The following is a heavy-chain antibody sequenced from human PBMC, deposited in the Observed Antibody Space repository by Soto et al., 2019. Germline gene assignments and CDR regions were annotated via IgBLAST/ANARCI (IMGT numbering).Heavy chain of an antibody. CDR1: GGSISDYY. CDR3: ARKSSIYSTWPLLDY. CDR2: IYYTGRT. V-gene: IGHV4-59*01. Sequence: SETLSLTCTVSGGSISDYYWSWIRQPPGKGLEWIAYIYYTGRTFYNPSLKGRVTISVDTSKNQFSLKLSSVTAADTAVYYCARKSSIYSTWPLLDYWGRGTLVTVSS. J-gene: IGHJ4*02. D-gene: IGHD6-13*01.